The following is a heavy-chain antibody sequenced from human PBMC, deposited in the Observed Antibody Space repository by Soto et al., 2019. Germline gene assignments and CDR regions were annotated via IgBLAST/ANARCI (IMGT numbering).Heavy chain of an antibody. V-gene: IGHV4-39*01. D-gene: IGHD2-15*01. CDR2: IYYSGST. CDR3: ARQYCSGGSCYSVYYYGMDV. Sequence: SGTLSLTCTVSGGSISSSSYYWGWMRQPPGKGLEWIGSIYYSGSTYYNPSLKSRVTISVDTSKNQFSLKLSSVTAADTAVYYCARQYCSGGSCYSVYYYGMDVWGQGTTVT. CDR1: GGSISSSSYY. J-gene: IGHJ6*02.